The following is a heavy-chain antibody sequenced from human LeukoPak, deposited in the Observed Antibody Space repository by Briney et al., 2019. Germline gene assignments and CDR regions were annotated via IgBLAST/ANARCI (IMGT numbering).Heavy chain of an antibody. Sequence: PGGSLRLSCADSGFTFSSYSMHWVRQAPGEGLQWVSAISGSGGSTYYADSVKGRFTISRDNSKNTLYLQMNSLRAEDTAVYYCAKDRRSWTTDLWYFDLWAVAPWSLSPQ. J-gene: IGHJ2*01. D-gene: IGHD1-14*01. V-gene: IGHV3-23*01. CDR2: ISGSGGST. CDR3: AKDRRSWTTDLWYFDL. CDR1: GFTFSSYS.